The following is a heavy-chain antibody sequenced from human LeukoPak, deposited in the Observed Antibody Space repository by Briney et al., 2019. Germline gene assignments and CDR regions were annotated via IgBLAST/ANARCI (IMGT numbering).Heavy chain of an antibody. CDR1: GYTFTGYH. CDR2: INPNSGDT. CDR3: ARDYCRSTSCLFDY. D-gene: IGHD2-2*01. Sequence: ASVKVSCKASGYTFTGYHMHWVRQAPGQGLEWMGRINPNSGDTNYAQKFQGRVTMTRDTSISTAYRELSRLRSDDTAVYYCARDYCRSTSCLFDYWGQGTLVTVSS. V-gene: IGHV1-2*06. J-gene: IGHJ4*02.